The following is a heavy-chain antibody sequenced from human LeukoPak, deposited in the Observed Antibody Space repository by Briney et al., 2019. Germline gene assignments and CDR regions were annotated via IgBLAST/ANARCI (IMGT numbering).Heavy chain of an antibody. CDR2: ISGSGGGS. V-gene: IGHV3-23*01. CDR3: AKDYDDYGDYSWFDP. D-gene: IGHD4-17*01. Sequence: PGGSLRLSCAASGFTFSGYAMSWVRQAPGKGLEWVSAISGSGGGSYYADSVKGRFTTSRDNSKNTLYLQMNSLRAEDTAVYYCAKDYDDYGDYSWFDPWGQGTLVTVSS. J-gene: IGHJ5*02. CDR1: GFTFSGYA.